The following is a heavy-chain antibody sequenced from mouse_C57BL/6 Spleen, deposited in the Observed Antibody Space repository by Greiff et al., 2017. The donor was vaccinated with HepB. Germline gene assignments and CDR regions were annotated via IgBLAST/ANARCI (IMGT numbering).Heavy chain of an antibody. CDR1: GYSITSGYY. CDR3: ARRGPYYYGREDYAMDY. Sequence: DVHLVESGPGLVKPSQSLSLTCSVTGYSITSGYYWNWIRQFPGNKLEWMGFISYDGSNNYNPSLKNRISITRDTSKNQFFLKLNSVTTEDTATYYCARRGPYYYGREDYAMDYWGQGTSVTVSS. D-gene: IGHD1-1*01. CDR2: ISYDGSN. J-gene: IGHJ4*01. V-gene: IGHV3-6*01.